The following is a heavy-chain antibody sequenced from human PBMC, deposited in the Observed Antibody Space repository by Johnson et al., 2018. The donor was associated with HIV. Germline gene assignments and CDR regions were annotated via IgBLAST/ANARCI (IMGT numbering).Heavy chain of an antibody. D-gene: IGHD1-26*01. CDR1: GFTFNNYP. V-gene: IGHV3-30*14. J-gene: IGHJ3*02. Sequence: QVQLVESGGGVVQPGRSLRLSCAVSGFTFNNYPMHWVRQAPGKGLEWVAVISYDGSNKYYGDSVKGRFTISRDNSKNTLYLQMNSLRAEDTAVYYCARDKVDDAFDIWGQGTMVTVSS. CDR3: ARDKVDDAFDI. CDR2: ISYDGSNK.